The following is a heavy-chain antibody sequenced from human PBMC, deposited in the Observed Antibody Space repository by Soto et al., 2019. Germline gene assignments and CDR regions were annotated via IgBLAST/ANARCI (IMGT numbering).Heavy chain of an antibody. CDR2: INHSGST. Sequence: QAQLQQWGAGLLKPSETLSLSCAVYAGSFSGYYWSWIRQSPGKGPEWIGEINHSGSTNYNPSLKSRVTTSVDTSKNQLSLKLSPVTAADTAVYYCARGAEVQRLVSRYFDYWGHGTLVTVSS. D-gene: IGHD6-19*01. V-gene: IGHV4-34*01. CDR3: ARGAEVQRLVSRYFDY. J-gene: IGHJ4*01. CDR1: AGSFSGYY.